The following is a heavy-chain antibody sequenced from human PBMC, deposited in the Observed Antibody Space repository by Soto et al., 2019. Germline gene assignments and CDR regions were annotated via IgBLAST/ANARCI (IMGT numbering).Heavy chain of an antibody. CDR2: IYYSGST. J-gene: IGHJ4*02. Sequence: QLQLQESGPGLVKPSETLSLTCTVSGGSISSSSYYWGWIRQPPGKGLEWIGSIYYSGSTYYNPSLKSRVTISVDTSKNQFSLKLSSVTAADTAVYYCASEPNGYSSGWAYFDYWGQGTLVTVSS. V-gene: IGHV4-39*01. CDR1: GGSISSSSYY. D-gene: IGHD6-19*01. CDR3: ASEPNGYSSGWAYFDY.